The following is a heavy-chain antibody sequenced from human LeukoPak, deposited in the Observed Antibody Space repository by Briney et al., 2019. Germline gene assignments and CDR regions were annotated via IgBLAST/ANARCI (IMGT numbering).Heavy chain of an antibody. D-gene: IGHD6-19*01. CDR2: ISDGRTYI. Sequence: PGGSLRLSCSASGFAFSAYAMDWVRQAPGKGLEWVSSISDGRTYIFYGDSVKGRFTVSRDDADNSLYLQMINLRAEDTAVYYCARTRDSSGCFDLWGEGTLVTVSS. CDR1: GFAFSAYA. V-gene: IGHV3-21*01. J-gene: IGHJ5*02. CDR3: ARTRDSSGCFDL.